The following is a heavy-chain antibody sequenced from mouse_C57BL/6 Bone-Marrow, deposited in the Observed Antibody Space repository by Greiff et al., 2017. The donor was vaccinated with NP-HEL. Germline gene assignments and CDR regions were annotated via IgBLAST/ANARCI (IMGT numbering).Heavy chain of an antibody. CDR1: GYTFTSYG. V-gene: IGHV1-81*01. J-gene: IGHJ1*03. Sequence: VKLMESGAELARPGASVKLSCKASGYTFTSYGISWVKQRTGQGLEWIGEIYTRSGNTYYNEKFKGQATLPADKSAITADMELRSLTSEDSAVYFCASPEVDYPYWYFDVWGTGTTVTVSS. CDR2: IYTRSGNT. CDR3: ASPEVDYPYWYFDV. D-gene: IGHD2-4*01.